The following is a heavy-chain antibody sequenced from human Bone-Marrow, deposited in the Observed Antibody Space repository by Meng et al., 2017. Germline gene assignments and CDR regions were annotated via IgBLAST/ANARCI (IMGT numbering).Heavy chain of an antibody. CDR2: IIPILGIA. D-gene: IGHD6-19*01. CDR3: ARDLSGWRSQEPSYYYYYGMDV. V-gene: IGHV1-69*04. CDR1: GGTFSRYT. J-gene: IGHJ6*02. Sequence: SVKVSCKASGGTFSRYTISWVRQAPGQGLEWMGRIIPILGIANYAQKFQGRVTITADKSTSTAYMELSSLRSEDTAVYYCARDLSGWRSQEPSYYYYYGMDVWGQGTTVTVSS.